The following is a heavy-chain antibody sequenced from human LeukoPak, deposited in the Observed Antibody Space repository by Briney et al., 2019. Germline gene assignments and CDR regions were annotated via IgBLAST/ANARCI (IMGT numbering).Heavy chain of an antibody. CDR1: GGAISSYY. CDR2: IYTSGST. V-gene: IGHV4-4*07. J-gene: IGHJ3*02. D-gene: IGHD2-2*02. CDR3: ARDLPFQLLYGHDAFDI. Sequence: SETLSLTCTVSGGAISSYYWSWIRQPAGKGLEWIGRIYTSGSTNYNPSLKSRVTMSVDTSKNQFSLKLSSVTAADTALYYCARDLPFQLLYGHDAFDIWGQGTMVTVSS.